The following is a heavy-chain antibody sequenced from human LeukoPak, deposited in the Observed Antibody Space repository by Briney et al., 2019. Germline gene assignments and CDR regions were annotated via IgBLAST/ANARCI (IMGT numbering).Heavy chain of an antibody. CDR1: GFSFSSHW. J-gene: IGHJ4*02. D-gene: IGHD2-21*01. CDR2: ISDDGSYT. CDR3: ASFGISWRSSY. V-gene: IGHV3-74*01. Sequence: GGSLRLSCGASGFSFSSHWVHWVRQAPGKGLVWVSRISDDGSYTSNVDSVKGRFTISRDNVNNMLYLHMNSLRAEDTAVYYCASFGISWRSSYWGQGTLVTVSS.